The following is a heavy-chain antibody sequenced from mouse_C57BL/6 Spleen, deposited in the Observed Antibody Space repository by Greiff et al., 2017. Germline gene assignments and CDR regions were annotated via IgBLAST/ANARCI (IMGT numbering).Heavy chain of an antibody. CDR2: ISSGGDYI. J-gene: IGHJ3*01. CDR1: GFTFSSYA. Sequence: EVHLVESGEGLVKPGGSLKLSCAASGFTFSSYAMSWVRQTPEKRLEWVAYISSGGDYIYYADTVKGRFTISRDNARNTLYLQMSSLKSEDTAMYYCTSDYDYGFAYWGQGTLVTVSA. D-gene: IGHD2-4*01. V-gene: IGHV5-9-1*02. CDR3: TSDYDYGFAY.